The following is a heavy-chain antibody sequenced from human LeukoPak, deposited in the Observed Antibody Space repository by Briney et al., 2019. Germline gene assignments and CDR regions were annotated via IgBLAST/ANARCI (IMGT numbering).Heavy chain of an antibody. D-gene: IGHD3-22*01. CDR1: GYTFTSYD. J-gene: IGHJ4*02. CDR2: MNPNSGNT. Sequence: ASVKVSCKASGYTFTSYDINWVRQATGQGLEWMGWMNPNSGNTKYSQKFQGRVTITRDTSASTAYMELSSLRSEDTAVYYCARGDYYDPTLDYWGQGTLVTVSS. CDR3: ARGDYYDPTLDY. V-gene: IGHV1-8*01.